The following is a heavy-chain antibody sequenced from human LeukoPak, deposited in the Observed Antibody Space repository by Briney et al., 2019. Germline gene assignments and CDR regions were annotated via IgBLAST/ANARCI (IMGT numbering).Heavy chain of an antibody. CDR2: IYTSGST. CDR3: GRGADY. D-gene: IGHD3-10*01. J-gene: IGHJ4*02. V-gene: IGHV4-61*02. CDR1: GGSISSGSYY. Sequence: SSQTLSLTCTVSGGSISSGSYYGSWIRQPAGKGLEWIGRIYTSGSTNYNPSLKSRVTISVDTSKNQSSLKLSSVTAADTAVYYCGRGADYWGQGTLVTVSS.